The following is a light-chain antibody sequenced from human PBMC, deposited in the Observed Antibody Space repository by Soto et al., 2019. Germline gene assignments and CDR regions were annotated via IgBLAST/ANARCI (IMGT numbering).Light chain of an antibody. Sequence: DTQMPQSPCTLSASVGDTVTVTCRASQSVSGWLAWYQQKPGEAPKLLIYDASALPRGVPSRFSGSGSGTKFTLTIASLQPDDFATYYCQQYETFSGSFGPGTKVDIK. J-gene: IGKJ1*01. CDR3: QQYETFSGS. CDR1: QSVSGW. V-gene: IGKV1-5*01. CDR2: DAS.